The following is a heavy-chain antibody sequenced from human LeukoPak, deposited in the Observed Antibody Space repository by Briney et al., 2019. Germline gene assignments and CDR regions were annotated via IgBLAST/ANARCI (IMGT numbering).Heavy chain of an antibody. V-gene: IGHV3-48*02. Sequence: GGSLRLSCAASGFTFSSYSMNWVRQAPGKGLEWVSYISSSSSTIYYADSVKGRFTISRDNAKNSLYLQMNSLRDEDMAVYYCARYYCSSTSCYAPSGYWGQGTLVTVSS. D-gene: IGHD2-2*01. J-gene: IGHJ4*02. CDR1: GFTFSSYS. CDR2: ISSSSSTI. CDR3: ARYYCSSTSCYAPSGY.